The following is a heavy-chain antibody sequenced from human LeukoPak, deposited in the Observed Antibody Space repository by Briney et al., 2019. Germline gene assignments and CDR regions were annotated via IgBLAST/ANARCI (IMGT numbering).Heavy chain of an antibody. CDR2: INSRSNDI. CDR3: AREGRAYRYSSSWYPTPSWFDP. V-gene: IGHV3-21*06. J-gene: IGHJ5*02. D-gene: IGHD6-13*01. CDR1: GFSFSDYS. Sequence: PGGSLRLSCVASGFSFSDYSMNWVRQAPGKGLEWVSSINSRSNDIYYADSVKGRFTISRDNAKNSLYLQMNSLRAEDTAAYYCAREGRAYRYSSSWYPTPSWFDPWGQGTLVTVSS.